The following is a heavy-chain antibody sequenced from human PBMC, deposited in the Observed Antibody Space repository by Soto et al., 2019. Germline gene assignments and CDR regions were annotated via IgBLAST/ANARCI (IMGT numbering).Heavy chain of an antibody. CDR3: ASAPFRSAISRDAFDI. V-gene: IGHV4-30-4*01. CDR2: IYYSGST. D-gene: IGHD2-2*01. CDR1: GGSISTEYY. J-gene: IGHJ3*02. Sequence: QVQLQESGPGLVKPSQTLSLTCTVSGGSISTEYYWSWIRQPPGKGLEWIVSIYYSGSTYYHPPLKNRVTISVDTANNQFPLNVYSATAANTAVYYCASAPFRSAISRDAFDIWGQATIVTVSS.